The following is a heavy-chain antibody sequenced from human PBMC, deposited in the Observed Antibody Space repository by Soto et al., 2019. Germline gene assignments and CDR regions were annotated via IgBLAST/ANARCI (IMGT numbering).Heavy chain of an antibody. J-gene: IGHJ3*02. CDR3: AKAGVGDSSGYYYSGI. CDR2: ISGSGGST. Sequence: GCLRVSSAPSGLSFSSYAISWVRQAPGKGLEWVSAISGSGGSTYHADSVKGRFTISRDNSKNTLYLQMNSLRAEDTAVYYCAKAGVGDSSGYYYSGIWGQATMVTV. CDR1: GLSFSSYA. V-gene: IGHV3-23*01. D-gene: IGHD3-22*01.